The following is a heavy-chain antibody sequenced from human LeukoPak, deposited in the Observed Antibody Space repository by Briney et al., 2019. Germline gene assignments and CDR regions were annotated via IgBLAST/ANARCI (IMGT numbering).Heavy chain of an antibody. J-gene: IGHJ3*02. V-gene: IGHV1-24*01. CDR1: GYTLTELS. CDR2: FDLEDGET. Sequence: ASVKVSCKVSGYTLTELSMHWVRQATGKGLEWMGSFDLEDGETIYAQKFQGRVTMTEDTSTDTAYMELRSLRSEDTAVYYCATDRVGGINAFDIWGQGTMVTVSS. CDR3: ATDRVGGINAFDI. D-gene: IGHD3-10*01.